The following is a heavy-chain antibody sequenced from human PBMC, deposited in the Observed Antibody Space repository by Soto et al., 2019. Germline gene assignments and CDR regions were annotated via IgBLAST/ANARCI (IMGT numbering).Heavy chain of an antibody. CDR2: ISAYNGNT. V-gene: IGHV1-18*01. CDR3: ARGANWDGYSYYDSSGYSPFDY. D-gene: IGHD3-22*01. J-gene: IGHJ4*02. Sequence: ASVKVSCKASGYTFTSYGISWVRQAPGQGLEWMGWISAYNGNTNYAQKLQGRVTMTTDTSTSTAYMELRSLRSDDTAVYYCARGANWDGYSYYDSSGYSPFDYWGQGTLVTVAS. CDR1: GYTFTSYG.